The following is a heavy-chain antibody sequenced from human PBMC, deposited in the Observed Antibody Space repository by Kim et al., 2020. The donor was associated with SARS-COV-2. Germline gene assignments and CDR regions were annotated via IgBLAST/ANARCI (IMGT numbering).Heavy chain of an antibody. J-gene: IGHJ4*02. Sequence: SETLSLTCTVSGDSVSTDYWSWIRQPAGKGLEWIGRIFISGNPNYNPSLKGRVTMSIDTSGNHFSLQLASLTAADTAIYYCARGPFQGISFDYWGQATL. V-gene: IGHV4-4*07. CDR3: ARGPFQGISFDY. CDR2: IFISGNP. CDR1: GDSVSTDY.